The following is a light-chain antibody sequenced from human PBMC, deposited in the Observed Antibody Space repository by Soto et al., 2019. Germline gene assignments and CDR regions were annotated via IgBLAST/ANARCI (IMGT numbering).Light chain of an antibody. Sequence: DIQMTQSPSTLSASVGDRVTVTCRASQSISSWLAWYQQKAGKAPKLLIYKASALESGVPSRFSGSGSGTEFTLTISRLEPEDFATYYCQHYTTYPGTFGQGTKVEIK. CDR3: QHYTTYPGT. CDR1: QSISSW. J-gene: IGKJ1*01. CDR2: KAS. V-gene: IGKV1-5*03.